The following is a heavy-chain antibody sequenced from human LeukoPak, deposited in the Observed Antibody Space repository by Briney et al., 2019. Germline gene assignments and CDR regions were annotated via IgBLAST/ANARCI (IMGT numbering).Heavy chain of an antibody. CDR3: ARGGSGTCPYYFDH. D-gene: IGHD1-14*01. Sequence: ASVKVSCKASGYTFTSYAIHWVRQAPGQRLEWMGWINAGNGNTKYSRKFQGRVTITRDTSASTAYMEMSSLRSEDTAVYYCARGGSGTCPYYFDHWGHGTLVTLSS. CDR1: GYTFTSYA. J-gene: IGHJ4*01. V-gene: IGHV1-3*01. CDR2: INAGNGNT.